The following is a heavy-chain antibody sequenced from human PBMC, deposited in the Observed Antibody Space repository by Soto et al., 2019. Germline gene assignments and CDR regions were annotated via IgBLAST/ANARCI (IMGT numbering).Heavy chain of an antibody. V-gene: IGHV4-31*03. J-gene: IGHJ4*02. CDR3: ARELAPYYYDSSGYYA. D-gene: IGHD3-22*01. CDR1: GGSIRSGGYY. CDR2: IYYSGST. Sequence: SETLSLTCTVSGGSIRSGGYYWSWIRQHPGKGLEWIGYIYYSGSTYYNPSLKSRVTISVDTSKNQFSLKLSSVTAADTAVYYCARELAPYYYDSSGYYAWGQGTLVTVSS.